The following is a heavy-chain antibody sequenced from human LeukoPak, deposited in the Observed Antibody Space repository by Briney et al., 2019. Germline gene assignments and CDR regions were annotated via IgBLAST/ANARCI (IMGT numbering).Heavy chain of an antibody. CDR2: IYPGDSDT. V-gene: IGHV5-51*01. J-gene: IGHJ4*02. CDR1: GYSFTSSW. Sequence: PGGSLRLSCTGSGYSFTSSWIGWVRQMPGKGLEWMGIIYPGDSDTRYSPSFQGQVTISADKSISTAYLQWSSLKASDTAVYYCARFSVGGTYYPNYWGQGTLVSVSS. CDR3: ARFSVGGTYYPNY. D-gene: IGHD1-26*01.